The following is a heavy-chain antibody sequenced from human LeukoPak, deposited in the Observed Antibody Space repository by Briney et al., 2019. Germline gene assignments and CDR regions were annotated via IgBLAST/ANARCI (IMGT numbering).Heavy chain of an antibody. CDR3: ARVPGSYGSGTYYYTY. J-gene: IGHJ4*02. CDR2: VSIYNGNT. D-gene: IGHD3-10*01. CDR1: GYTFTSYG. Sequence: ASVKVSCKASGYTFTSYGISWVRQAPGQGLEWMGWVSIYNGNTNYAQKFQGRVTMTTDTSTRTAYMELRSLRSDDTAVYYCARVPGSYGSGTYYYTYWGQGSLVTVSS. V-gene: IGHV1-18*01.